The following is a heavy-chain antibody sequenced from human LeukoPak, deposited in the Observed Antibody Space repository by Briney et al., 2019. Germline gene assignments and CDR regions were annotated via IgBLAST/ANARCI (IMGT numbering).Heavy chain of an antibody. V-gene: IGHV3-30*18. CDR1: GFTLSSYG. CDR3: AKDSDMGFDY. D-gene: IGHD3-16*01. Sequence: GRSLRLSCAASGFTLSSYGVHWVRQAPGKGLEWVAVISYDGSNKYYADSVKGRFTISRDNSKNTLYLQMNSLRAEDTAVYYCAKDSDMGFDYWGQGTLVTVSS. J-gene: IGHJ4*02. CDR2: ISYDGSNK.